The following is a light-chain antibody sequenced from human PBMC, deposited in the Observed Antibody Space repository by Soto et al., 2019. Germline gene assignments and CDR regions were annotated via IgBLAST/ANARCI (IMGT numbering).Light chain of an antibody. CDR1: SSNIGSNT. CDR3: APWDDSLNGWV. V-gene: IGLV1-44*01. Sequence: QSVLTQPPSASGTPGQRVTISCSGSSSNIGSNTVTWYQHLPGTAPKLLIYGNNQRPSGVPDRFSGSKSGTSASLAISGLQSEDEADYYCAPWDDSLNGWVFGGGTKLTVL. CDR2: GNN. J-gene: IGLJ3*02.